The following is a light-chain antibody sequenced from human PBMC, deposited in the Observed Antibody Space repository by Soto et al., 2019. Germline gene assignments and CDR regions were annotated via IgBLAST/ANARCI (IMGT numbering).Light chain of an antibody. CDR2: AAS. CDR3: QQSYNTPFT. V-gene: IGKV1-39*01. Sequence: DIQMTQSPSSLSASVGDRVTITCRASQSIYGYLNWYQQKPGKAPKVLIYAASNLQNGVPSRFSGSGSGTDFIFTISSLQPEDFATYYCQQSYNTPFTFGGGTKVEIK. CDR1: QSIYGY. J-gene: IGKJ4*01.